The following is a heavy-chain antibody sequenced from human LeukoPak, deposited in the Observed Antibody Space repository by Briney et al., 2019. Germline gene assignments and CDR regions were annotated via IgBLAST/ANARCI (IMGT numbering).Heavy chain of an antibody. CDR3: ARQPQWELRSGYFDY. CDR1: GYSFADYR. D-gene: IGHD1-26*01. J-gene: IGHJ4*02. V-gene: IGHV5-51*01. CDR2: IYPGDSDT. Sequence: PGESLKISCKGSGYSFADYRIAWVRQMPGKGLEWMGIIYPGDSDTRYSPSFQGQVTISADKSVTTAYLQWSSLKASDTAMYFCARQPQWELRSGYFDYWGQGTLVTVSS.